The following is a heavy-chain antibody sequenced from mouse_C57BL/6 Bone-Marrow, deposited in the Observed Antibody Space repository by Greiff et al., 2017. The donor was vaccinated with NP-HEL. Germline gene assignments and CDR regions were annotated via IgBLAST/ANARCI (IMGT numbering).Heavy chain of an antibody. CDR2: IYPRSGNT. J-gene: IGHJ2*01. CDR1: GYTFTSYG. D-gene: IGHD1-1*01. CDR3: ARGITTVVAMYYFDG. Sequence: VQLQQSGAELARPGASVKLSCKASGYTFTSYGISWVKQRTGQGLEWIGEIYPRSGNTYYNEKFKGKATLTADKSSSTAYMELRSLTSEDSAVYFCARGITTVVAMYYFDGWGQGTTLTVAS. V-gene: IGHV1-81*01.